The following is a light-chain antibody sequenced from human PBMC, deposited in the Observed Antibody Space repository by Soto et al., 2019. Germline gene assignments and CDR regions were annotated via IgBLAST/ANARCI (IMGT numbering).Light chain of an antibody. CDR1: SSNIGNNY. CDR3: GTWDSSLSVVV. J-gene: IGLJ2*01. CDR2: DNN. V-gene: IGLV1-51*01. Sequence: QSVLTQPPSVSADPGQKVTISCSGSSSNIGNNYVYWYQQHTGTAPKLLIYDNNKRPSGIPDRFSGSKSGTSATLGITGLQTGDEADYYCGTWDSSLSVVVFGGGTKLTVL.